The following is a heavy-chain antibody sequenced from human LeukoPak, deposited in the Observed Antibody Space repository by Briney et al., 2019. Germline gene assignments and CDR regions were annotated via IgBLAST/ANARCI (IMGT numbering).Heavy chain of an antibody. V-gene: IGHV3-74*01. CDR1: GFSFNTFW. D-gene: IGHD3-10*01. CDR3: ARGTPHYSGSGSYYISHFDP. Sequence: PGGSLRLSCVASGFSFNTFWMHWVRQVPGKGLVWVSRISSDGRTTIYADSVKGRFTVFRDNAKNSLFLQMTSLTGEDTAVYFCARGTPHYSGSGSYYISHFDPWGQGTLVTDSS. CDR2: ISSDGRTT. J-gene: IGHJ5*02.